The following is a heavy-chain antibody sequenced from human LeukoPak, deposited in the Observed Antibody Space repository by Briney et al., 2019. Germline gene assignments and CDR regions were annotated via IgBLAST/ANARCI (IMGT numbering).Heavy chain of an antibody. D-gene: IGHD3-22*01. V-gene: IGHV3-21*04. CDR1: GFTFSSYT. CDR2: ITSSSSYI. CDR3: AKASAMIVVVSKHFDY. Sequence: GGSLRLSCAASGFTFSSYTMNWVRQAPGKGLEWVSSITSSSSYIYYADSVKGRFTISRDNSKNTLYLQMNSLRAEDTAVYYCAKASAMIVVVSKHFDYWGQGTLVTVSS. J-gene: IGHJ4*02.